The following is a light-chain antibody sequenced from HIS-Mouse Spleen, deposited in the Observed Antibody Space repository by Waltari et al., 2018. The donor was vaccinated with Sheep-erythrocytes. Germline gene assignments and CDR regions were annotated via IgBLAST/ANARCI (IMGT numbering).Light chain of an antibody. V-gene: IGLV2-11*01. Sequence: QSALTQPRSVSGSPGQPVTIPCPGTSSAVGGYNYVSWYQQHPGKAPKLMIYDVSKRPSGVPDRFSGSKSGNTASLTISGLQAEDEADYYCCSYAGSYNHVFATGTKVTVL. CDR1: SSAVGGYNY. J-gene: IGLJ1*01. CDR3: CSYAGSYNHV. CDR2: DVS.